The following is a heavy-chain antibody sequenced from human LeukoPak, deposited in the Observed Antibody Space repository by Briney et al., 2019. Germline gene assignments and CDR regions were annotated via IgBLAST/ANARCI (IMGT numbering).Heavy chain of an antibody. Sequence: TGGSLRLSCAASGFTFSSYGMHWVRQAPGKGLEWVAFIRYDGSNKYYADSVKGRFTISRDNSKNTLYLQMNSLRAEDTAVYYCAKDGEGYSLDRFDYWGQGTLVTVSS. J-gene: IGHJ4*02. D-gene: IGHD5-18*01. CDR2: IRYDGSNK. CDR1: GFTFSSYG. V-gene: IGHV3-30*02. CDR3: AKDGEGYSLDRFDY.